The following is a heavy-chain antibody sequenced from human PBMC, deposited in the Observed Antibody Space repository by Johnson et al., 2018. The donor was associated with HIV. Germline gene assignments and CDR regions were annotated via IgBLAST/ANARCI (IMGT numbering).Heavy chain of an antibody. Sequence: EQLVESGGGLVQPGGSLRLSCAASGFTFSTYWMSWVRQAPGKGLEWVANIKQDGSEKYYVDSVKGRFTISRDNAKNSLYLQMNSLRAEDTAVYYCARRWIVAARPPENAFDIWGQGTMVTVSS. CDR3: ARRWIVAARPPENAFDI. J-gene: IGHJ3*02. CDR1: GFTFSTYW. V-gene: IGHV3-7*05. CDR2: IKQDGSEK. D-gene: IGHD6-6*01.